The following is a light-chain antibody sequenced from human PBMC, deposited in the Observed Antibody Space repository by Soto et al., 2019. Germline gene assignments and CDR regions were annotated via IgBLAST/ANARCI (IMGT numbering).Light chain of an antibody. J-gene: IGKJ1*01. CDR1: ESLIGW. CDR3: QQYKSYPWT. V-gene: IGKV1-5*01. Sequence: DIQLTQSPSTLSASVGDTVTISCRASESLIGWLAWYQQRPGSAPKLLVYDASSLEGGVPSRFTGDGSGTEFSLTFASLQPDDFGTYYCQQYKSYPWTFGQGTKVDLK. CDR2: DAS.